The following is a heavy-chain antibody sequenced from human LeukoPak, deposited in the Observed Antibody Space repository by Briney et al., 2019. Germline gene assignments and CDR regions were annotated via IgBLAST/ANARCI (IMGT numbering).Heavy chain of an antibody. Sequence: GGSLRLSCAASGFTFSSYGMSWVRQAPGKGLEWVSGISGNGGSTYYADSVKGRFTISRDNSKNTLYLQMNSLRAEDTAVYYCAKSGRPPYGSGSYYPTYFYYYMDVWGKGTTVTISS. CDR3: AKSGRPPYGSGSYYPTYFYYYMDV. D-gene: IGHD3-10*01. CDR1: GFTFSSYG. V-gene: IGHV3-23*01. J-gene: IGHJ6*03. CDR2: ISGNGGST.